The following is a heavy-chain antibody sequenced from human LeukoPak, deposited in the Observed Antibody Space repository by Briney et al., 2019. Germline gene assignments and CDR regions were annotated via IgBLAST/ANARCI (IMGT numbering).Heavy chain of an antibody. V-gene: IGHV4-59*01. CDR2: ISYSGGT. CDR1: GGSISSYY. Sequence: SETLSLTCTVSGGSISSYYWSWIRQPPGKGLERIGYISYSGGTNYNPSLKSRVTMSVDASKKQFSLKLSSVTAADTAVYYCARGSGDYGLNYFDYWGQGTLVTVSS. CDR3: ARGSGDYGLNYFDY. D-gene: IGHD4-17*01. J-gene: IGHJ4*02.